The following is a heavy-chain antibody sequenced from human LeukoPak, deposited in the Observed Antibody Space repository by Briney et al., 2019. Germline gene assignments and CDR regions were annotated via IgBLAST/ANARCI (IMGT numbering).Heavy chain of an antibody. CDR3: ASQRDSKCLDY. D-gene: IGHD4-11*01. CDR1: GGPFSGYY. J-gene: IGHJ4*02. Sequence: SETLSLTCAVFGGPFSGYYWSWIRQPAGKGLEWIGYIYYSGSTNYNPSLKSRVTISVDTSKNQFSLKLSSVTAADTAVYYCASQRDSKCLDYWGQGTLVTVSS. CDR2: IYYSGST. V-gene: IGHV4-59*01.